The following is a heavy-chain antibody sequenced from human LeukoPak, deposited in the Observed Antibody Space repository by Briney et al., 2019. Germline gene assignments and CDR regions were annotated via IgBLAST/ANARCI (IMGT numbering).Heavy chain of an antibody. J-gene: IGHJ4*02. CDR2: VNSRSNNI. CDR1: GSPFSSYA. Sequence: PGGSLRLSCAASGSPFSSYAMHWVRQAPGKGLEWVSYVNSRSNNINYADSVRGRFTISRDNAKNSLYLQMNSLRDEDTAVYYCARDPDYAFDYWGQGTLVTVSS. CDR3: ARDPDYAFDY. D-gene: IGHD4-17*01. V-gene: IGHV3-48*02.